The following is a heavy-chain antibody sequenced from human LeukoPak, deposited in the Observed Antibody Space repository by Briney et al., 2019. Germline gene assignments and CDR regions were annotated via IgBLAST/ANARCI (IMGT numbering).Heavy chain of an antibody. J-gene: IGHJ3*02. Sequence: PSETLSLTCTVSGGSISSYHWSWIRQPPGKGLEWIGFIYYSGSTNYNPSLKSRVTISVDTSKRQFSLKVRSVTAADTAVYYCAHYDFWSGDHDAFDIWGQGTIVTVFS. D-gene: IGHD3-3*01. V-gene: IGHV4-59*01. CDR1: GGSISSYH. CDR3: AHYDFWSGDHDAFDI. CDR2: IYYSGST.